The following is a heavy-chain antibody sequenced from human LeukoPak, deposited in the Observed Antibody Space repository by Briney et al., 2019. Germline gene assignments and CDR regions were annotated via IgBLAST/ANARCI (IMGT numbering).Heavy chain of an antibody. V-gene: IGHV5-51*01. J-gene: IGHJ3*02. CDR3: ARRYCYDTSGYYRSHDAFDI. Sequence: GESLKISCKGSGYSFTSYWIGWVRQMPGKGLEWMGIIYPGDSDTTYSPSFQGQVAISADKSINTAYLQWSSLKASDTAMYYCARRYCYDTSGYYRSHDAFDIRGLGTMVTVSS. CDR1: GYSFTSYW. CDR2: IYPGDSDT. D-gene: IGHD3-22*01.